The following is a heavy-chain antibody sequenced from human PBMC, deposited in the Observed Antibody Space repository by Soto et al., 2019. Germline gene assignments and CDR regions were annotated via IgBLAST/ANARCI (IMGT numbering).Heavy chain of an antibody. Sequence: SVKVSCKASGVTFSSYAISWVRQAPGQGLEWMGGIIPIFGTANYAQKFQGRVTITADESTSTAYMELSSLRSEDTAVYYCARTYYGSGSYVYYYYGMDVWGQGTTVTVSS. D-gene: IGHD3-10*01. V-gene: IGHV1-69*13. CDR3: ARTYYGSGSYVYYYYGMDV. CDR2: IIPIFGTA. CDR1: GVTFSSYA. J-gene: IGHJ6*02.